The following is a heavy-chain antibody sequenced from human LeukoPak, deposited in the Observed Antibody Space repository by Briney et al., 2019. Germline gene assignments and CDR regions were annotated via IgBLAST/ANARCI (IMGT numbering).Heavy chain of an antibody. CDR2: IYSGGST. Sequence: GGSLRLSCAASGVSVSSNYISWVRQAPGKGLEWVSIIYSGGSTYYADSVKGRFTISKDNSKNTVYLQMNSLRAEDTAVYYCTRSAAGMFYYMDVWGKGTTVTISS. D-gene: IGHD6-13*01. CDR3: TRSAAGMFYYMDV. J-gene: IGHJ6*03. V-gene: IGHV3-53*01. CDR1: GVSVSSNY.